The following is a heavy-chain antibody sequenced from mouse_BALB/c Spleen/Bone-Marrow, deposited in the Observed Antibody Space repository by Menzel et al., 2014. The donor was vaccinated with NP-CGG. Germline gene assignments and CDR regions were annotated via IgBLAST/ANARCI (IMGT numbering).Heavy chain of an antibody. D-gene: IGHD1-1*01. Sequence: VQLQQSGAELMKPGASVKISCKATGYTFSTYWIEWVKQRPGHGLEWIGEILPGNGNTDYNEKFKGKATFTADTSSNTAHTPHRSLTSEDSALFHCTRHGNRRFEYWGRRTALTVS. CDR1: GYTFSTYW. V-gene: IGHV1-9*01. CDR3: TRHGNRRFEY. J-gene: IGHJ2*01. CDR2: ILPGNGNT.